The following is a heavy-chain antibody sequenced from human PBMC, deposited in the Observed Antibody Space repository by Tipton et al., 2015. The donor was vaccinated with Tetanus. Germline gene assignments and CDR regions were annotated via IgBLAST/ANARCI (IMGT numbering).Heavy chain of an antibody. V-gene: IGHV4-34*01. CDR2: INHSGSS. D-gene: IGHD4-11*01. Sequence: TLSLTCAVYGGSFSNYYWGWIRQPPGKGLEWIAEINHSGSSNYNPSLKSRVTISIDTSKNQFSLKLSSVTAADTGVYYCAKRDYKKGNWFDPWGQGIPVTVSS. CDR3: AKRDYKKGNWFDP. CDR1: GGSFSNYY. J-gene: IGHJ5*02.